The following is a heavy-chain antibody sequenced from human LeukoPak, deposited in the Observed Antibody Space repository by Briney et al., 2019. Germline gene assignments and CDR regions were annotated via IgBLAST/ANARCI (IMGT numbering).Heavy chain of an antibody. CDR3: ARDVGGYNYGYSLDY. CDR1: GGSISSYY. J-gene: IGHJ4*02. D-gene: IGHD5-18*01. CDR2: IYTSGST. V-gene: IGHV4-4*07. Sequence: ETLSLTCTVSGGSISSYYWNWIWQPAGKGLEWIGRIYTSGSTSYNSSLKSRVTMSVDTSKNQFSLKLSSVTAADTAVYYCARDVGGYNYGYSLDYWGLGTLAAVSS.